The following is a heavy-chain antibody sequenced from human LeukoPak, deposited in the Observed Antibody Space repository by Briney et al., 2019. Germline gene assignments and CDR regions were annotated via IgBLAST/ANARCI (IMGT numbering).Heavy chain of an antibody. CDR2: INPDSGFT. V-gene: IGHV1-2*02. J-gene: IGHJ4*01. Sequence: ASVKVSCKSSGYKFTDDYMHWVRQAPGQGLEFMGWINPDSGFTNYAQKFKGRVTMTRDTSISTAYLEVRSLTSDDTAVYYCAPTAEAYTSWWKVWGQGTLVTVSS. D-gene: IGHD3-16*01. CDR3: APTAEAYTSWWKV. CDR1: GYKFTDDY.